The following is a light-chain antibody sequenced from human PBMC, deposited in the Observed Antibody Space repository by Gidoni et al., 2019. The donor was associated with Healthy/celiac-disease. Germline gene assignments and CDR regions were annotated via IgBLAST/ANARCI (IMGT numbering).Light chain of an antibody. Sequence: PGQSITISCTGTSSDVGGYNYVSWYQQHPGKAPKLMIYEVSNRPSGVSNRFSGSKSGNTASLTISGLQAEDEADYYCSSYTSSSFVVFGGGTKLTVL. CDR2: EVS. J-gene: IGLJ2*01. CDR1: SSDVGGYNY. CDR3: SSYTSSSFVV. V-gene: IGLV2-14*01.